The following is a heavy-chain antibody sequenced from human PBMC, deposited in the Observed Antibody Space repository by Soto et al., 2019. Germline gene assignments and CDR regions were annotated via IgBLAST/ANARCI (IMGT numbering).Heavy chain of an antibody. V-gene: IGHV3-30-3*01. D-gene: IGHD4-17*01. CDR3: TRADPTVTLSVFDP. CDR2: ISYDGSSK. Sequence: QVQLLESGGGVVQPGRSLRLSCAASGFIFSSYAMHWVRQAPGKGLEWVAVISYDGSSKYYADSVKGRFTISRDNSKNTLYLQMNSLSAEDTAVYYCTRADPTVTLSVFDPWGQGTLVTVSS. J-gene: IGHJ5*02. CDR1: GFIFSSYA.